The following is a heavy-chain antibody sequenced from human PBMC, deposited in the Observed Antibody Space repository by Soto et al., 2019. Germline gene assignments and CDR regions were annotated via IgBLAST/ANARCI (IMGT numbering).Heavy chain of an antibody. CDR3: ARERQGRDPILAY. Sequence: GGSLRLSCAASGFTFSSYSMNWVRQAPGKGLEWVSYISSSSSTIYYADSVKGRFTISRDNAKNSLHLQMNSLRDEDTAVYYCARERQGRDPILAYWGQGTLVIDPS. CDR1: GFTFSSYS. CDR2: ISSSSSTI. V-gene: IGHV3-48*02. J-gene: IGHJ4*02. D-gene: IGHD2-15*01.